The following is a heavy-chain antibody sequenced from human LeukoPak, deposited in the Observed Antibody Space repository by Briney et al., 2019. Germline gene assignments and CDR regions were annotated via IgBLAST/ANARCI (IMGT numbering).Heavy chain of an antibody. CDR2: IYSGGST. Sequence: GGSLRLSCAASGFTFSSYAMHWVRQAPGKGLEWVSVIYSGGSTYYADSVKGRFTISRDNSKNTLYLQMNSLRAEDTAVYYCVRGRGVVGAFGYWGQGTLVTVSS. CDR3: VRGRGVVGAFGY. D-gene: IGHD1-26*01. J-gene: IGHJ4*02. V-gene: IGHV3-53*01. CDR1: GFTFSSYA.